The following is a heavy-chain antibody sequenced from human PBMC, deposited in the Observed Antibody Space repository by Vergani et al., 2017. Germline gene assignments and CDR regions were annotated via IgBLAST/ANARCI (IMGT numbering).Heavy chain of an antibody. CDR1: GGTFSSYA. CDR3: ARQASYYYDRSGHYYEGWFDP. CDR2: TIPTLGAT. J-gene: IGHJ5*02. D-gene: IGHD3-22*01. V-gene: IGHV1-69*13. Sequence: QVQLVQSGAEVKKPGSSVKVSCKASGGTFSSYAISWVRQAPGQGLEWMGRTIPTLGATNYAQKFQGRVTITADESTSTAYMELSSLRSEDTAVYYCARQASYYYDRSGHYYEGWFDPWGQGTLVTVSS.